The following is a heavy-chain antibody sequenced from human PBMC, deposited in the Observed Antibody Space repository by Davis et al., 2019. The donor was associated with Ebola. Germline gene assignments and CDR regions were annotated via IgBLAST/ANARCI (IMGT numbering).Heavy chain of an antibody. J-gene: IGHJ4*02. D-gene: IGHD4-11*01. CDR1: GYTFTAYN. Sequence: ASVKVSCKASGYTFTAYNLHWVRQAPGHGLEWLGRVILKSGATNYAQKFQGRVTMTRDTSISTVYMELSSLRYDDTADYYCARGHNYAHEYWGQGTLVTVSS. CDR3: ARGHNYAHEY. V-gene: IGHV1-2*06. CDR2: VILKSGAT.